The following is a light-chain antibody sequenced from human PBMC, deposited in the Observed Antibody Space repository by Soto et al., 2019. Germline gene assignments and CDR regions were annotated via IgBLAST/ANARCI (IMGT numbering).Light chain of an antibody. CDR2: GAS. J-gene: IGKJ1*01. V-gene: IGKV3-15*01. CDR1: QSVSSK. Sequence: EIVMTQSPATLSVSPGETATLSCRASQSVSSKLAWYHQKPGQAPRLLIYGASTRATDIPARFSGSGSGTEVTLTISSLQSEDFSVYYWQQYNNFWTFGQGTKLEIQ. CDR3: QQYNNFWT.